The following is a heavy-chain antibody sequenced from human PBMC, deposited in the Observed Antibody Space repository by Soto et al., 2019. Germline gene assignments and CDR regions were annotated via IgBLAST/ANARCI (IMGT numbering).Heavy chain of an antibody. CDR2: ISSSRSYI. V-gene: IGHV3-21*01. D-gene: IGHD6-19*01. CDR1: GFTFSSYS. Sequence: EVQLVESGGGLVKPGGSLRLSCAASGFTFSSYSMNWVRQAPGKGLEWVSPISSSRSYIYYAASVKGRFTISRDNAKTSLYLQLNSLSAEDTAVYYCARGRGYDSSGWYTNWFDPWGQGTLVTVSS. J-gene: IGHJ5*02. CDR3: ARGRGYDSSGWYTNWFDP.